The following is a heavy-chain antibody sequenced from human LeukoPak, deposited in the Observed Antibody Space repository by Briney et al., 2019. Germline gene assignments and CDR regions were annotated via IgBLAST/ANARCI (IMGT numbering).Heavy chain of an antibody. CDR2: ISGSGGST. D-gene: IGHD6-19*01. V-gene: IGHV3-23*01. Sequence: GGSLRLSCAAPGFTFSSYGMSWVRQAPGKGLEWVSAISGSGGSTYYADSVKGRFTISRDNSKNTLYLQMNSLRAEDTAVYYCAKDKARAVAGTWGYFDYWGQGTLVTVSS. J-gene: IGHJ4*02. CDR1: GFTFSSYG. CDR3: AKDKARAVAGTWGYFDY.